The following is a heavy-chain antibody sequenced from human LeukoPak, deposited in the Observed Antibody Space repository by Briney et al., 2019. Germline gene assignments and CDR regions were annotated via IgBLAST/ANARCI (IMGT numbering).Heavy chain of an antibody. CDR1: GYTFTDYY. Sequence: ASVKISCKASGYTFTDYYMHWVQQAPGKGLEWMGLVDPEDGETIYAEKFQGRVTITADTSTDTAYMELSSLRSEYTAVYYCATVHSSSWYFAIDYWGQGTLVTVSS. CDR3: ATVHSSSWYFAIDY. J-gene: IGHJ4*02. CDR2: VDPEDGET. V-gene: IGHV1-69-2*01. D-gene: IGHD6-13*01.